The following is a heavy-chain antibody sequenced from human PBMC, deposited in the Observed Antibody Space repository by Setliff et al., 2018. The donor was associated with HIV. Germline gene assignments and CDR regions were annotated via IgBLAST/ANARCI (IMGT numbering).Heavy chain of an antibody. J-gene: IGHJ4*02. D-gene: IGHD1-26*01. CDR1: GYTFTGSY. Sequence: ASVKVSCKASGYTFTGSYVHWVRQAPGQGLGWMAWINPNSGDTNYAPMFQGRVTMTRDTSISTAYLELSSLRSDDTAVYYCARSLPQRSYFDYWGQGTLVTVSS. V-gene: IGHV1-2*02. CDR3: ARSLPQRSYFDY. CDR2: INPNSGDT.